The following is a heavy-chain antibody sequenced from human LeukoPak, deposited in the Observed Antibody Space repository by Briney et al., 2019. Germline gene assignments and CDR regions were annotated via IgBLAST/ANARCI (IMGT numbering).Heavy chain of an antibody. D-gene: IGHD1-26*01. V-gene: IGHV3-66*01. CDR2: IYSGGST. CDR1: GFTVSSNY. Sequence: PGGSLTLSCAASGFTVSSNYMTWVRQAPGKGLEWVSVIYSGGSTYYADSVKGRFTISRDNSKNTLYLQMNSLRAEDTAVYYCARIVAGGAFDIWGQGTMVTVSS. J-gene: IGHJ3*02. CDR3: ARIVAGGAFDI.